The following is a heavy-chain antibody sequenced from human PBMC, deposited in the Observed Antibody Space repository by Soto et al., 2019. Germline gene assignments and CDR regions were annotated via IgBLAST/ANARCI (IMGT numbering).Heavy chain of an antibody. V-gene: IGHV1-69*06. J-gene: IGHJ4*02. Sequence: SVKVSCKASGGTSSSYAISWVRQAPGQGLEWMGGIIPIFGTANYAQKFQGRVTITADKSTSTAYMELSSLRSEDTAVYYCARVVRGRITGTTPTLWGQGTLVTVSS. D-gene: IGHD1-7*01. CDR1: GGTSSSYA. CDR2: IIPIFGTA. CDR3: ARVVRGRITGTTPTL.